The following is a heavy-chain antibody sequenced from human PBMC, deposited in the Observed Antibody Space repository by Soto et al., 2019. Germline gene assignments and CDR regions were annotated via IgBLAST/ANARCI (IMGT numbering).Heavy chain of an antibody. CDR1: GYTFTGYY. V-gene: IGHV1-2*04. CDR2: INPNSGGT. J-gene: IGHJ6*02. Sequence: ASVKVSCKASGYTFTGYYMHWVRQAPGQGLEWMGWINPNSGGTNYAQKFQGWVTMTRDTSISTAYMELSRLRSDDTAVYYCARERPGFGEVDYYYQYGMDVWGQGTTVTVSS. D-gene: IGHD3-10*01. CDR3: ARERPGFGEVDYYYQYGMDV.